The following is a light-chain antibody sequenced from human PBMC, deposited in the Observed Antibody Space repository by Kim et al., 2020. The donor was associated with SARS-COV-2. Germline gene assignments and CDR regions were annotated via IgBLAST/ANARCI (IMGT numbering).Light chain of an antibody. V-gene: IGLV10-54*01. Sequence: QAGLTQSPSVSKGLRQTATLTCTGNSNNVGNHGAAWLQQHQGHPPKLLFYRNNSRTSGISERLSASRSGNTASLTITGLQPEDEADYYCSTWDNSLRVVVFGGGTQLTVL. CDR1: SNNVGNHG. CDR2: RNN. CDR3: STWDNSLRVVV. J-gene: IGLJ2*01.